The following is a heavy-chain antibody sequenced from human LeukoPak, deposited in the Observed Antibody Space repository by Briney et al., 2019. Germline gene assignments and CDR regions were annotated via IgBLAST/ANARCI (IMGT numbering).Heavy chain of an antibody. J-gene: IGHJ4*02. V-gene: IGHV3-74*01. D-gene: IGHD2-8*02. CDR2: INNDESST. CDR3: VREGRGVVPTGFY. CDR1: GFTFNNYW. Sequence: GGSLRLSCAASGFTFNNYWMHWVRQAPGKWLVWVSRINNDESSTHYADSVKGRFTISRDNSRNTVYLEMNFLRAEDTAVYYCVREGRGVVPTGFYWGQGTLVTVSS.